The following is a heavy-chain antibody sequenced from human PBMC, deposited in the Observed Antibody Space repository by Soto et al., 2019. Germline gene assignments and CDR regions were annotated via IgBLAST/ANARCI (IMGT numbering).Heavy chain of an antibody. CDR1: GGSISSYY. J-gene: IGHJ6*02. Sequence: SETLSLTCTVSGGSISSYYWSWIRQPPGKGLGWIGHIYYSGSTNYNPSLKSRVTISVDTSKNQFSLKLSSVTAADTAVYYCARDGAAPYYDFWSGTNYYYGMDVWGQGTTVTVSS. D-gene: IGHD3-3*01. CDR3: ARDGAAPYYDFWSGTNYYYGMDV. CDR2: IYYSGST. V-gene: IGHV4-59*01.